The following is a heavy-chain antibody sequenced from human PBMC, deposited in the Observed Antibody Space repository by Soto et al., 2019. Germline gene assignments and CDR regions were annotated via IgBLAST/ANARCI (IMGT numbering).Heavy chain of an antibody. D-gene: IGHD6-19*01. V-gene: IGHV3-23*01. CDR3: AKDRSENFWVYYYAMDV. CDR2: ISGSSSST. Sequence: GGSLRLSCEASGFNFGAYAMSWVRQAPGKGLEWVSGISGSSSSTYYTDSVKGRFTISRDNSKNTVYLQMNSLRGEDTAVYYCAKDRSENFWVYYYAMDVWGQGTAVTVSS. J-gene: IGHJ6*02. CDR1: GFNFGAYA.